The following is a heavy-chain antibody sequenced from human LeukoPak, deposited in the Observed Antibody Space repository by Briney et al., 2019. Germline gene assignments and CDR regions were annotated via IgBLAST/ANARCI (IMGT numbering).Heavy chain of an antibody. CDR2: IYSTGST. J-gene: IGHJ4*02. V-gene: IGHV4-4*07. CDR3: AKGIADPYSFDS. Sequence: PSETLSPTCTVSGGSINFYYWSWIRQPAGKGLEWIGRIYSTGSTNYSPSLKSRVTMSVDKSKNQFSLNLSSVAAADTAVYCCAKGIADPYSFDSWGQGTLVTVSS. D-gene: IGHD6-13*01. CDR1: GGSINFYY.